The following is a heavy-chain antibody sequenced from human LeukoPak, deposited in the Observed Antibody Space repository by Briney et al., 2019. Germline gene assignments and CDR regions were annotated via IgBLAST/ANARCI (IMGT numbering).Heavy chain of an antibody. CDR2: ISGSGGST. V-gene: IGHV3-23*01. CDR1: GFTSSSYA. J-gene: IGHJ3*02. Sequence: GGSLRLSCAASGFTSSSYAMSWVRQAPGKGLEWVSAISGSGGSTYYADSVKGRFTISRDNSKNTLYLQMNSLRAEDTAVYYCAKDHIVVVPAAPDAFDIWGQGTMVTVSS. D-gene: IGHD2-2*01. CDR3: AKDHIVVVPAAPDAFDI.